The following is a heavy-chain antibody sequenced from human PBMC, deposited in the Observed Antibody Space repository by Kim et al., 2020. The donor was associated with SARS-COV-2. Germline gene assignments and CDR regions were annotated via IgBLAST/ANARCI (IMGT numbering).Heavy chain of an antibody. CDR1: GFTFSSYA. CDR3: VKDRGVVVVAAPNWFDP. J-gene: IGHJ5*02. V-gene: IGHV3-23*01. CDR2: ISSSGDST. Sequence: GGSLRLSCAASGFTFSSYAMSWVRQAPGKGLEWVSAISSSGDSTYYADSVKGRFTISRDNSKNTLYLQMNSLRAEDTAVYYCVKDRGVVVVAAPNWFDPWGQGTLVTVSS. D-gene: IGHD2-15*01.